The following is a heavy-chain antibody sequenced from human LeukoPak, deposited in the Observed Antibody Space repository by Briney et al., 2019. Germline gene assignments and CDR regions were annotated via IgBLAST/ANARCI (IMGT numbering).Heavy chain of an antibody. V-gene: IGHV4-39*07. CDR1: GGSFTDYY. D-gene: IGHD1-26*01. Sequence: PSETLSLTCTVSGGSFTDYYWGWIRQTPGKGLEWIGGIYYRGNTFYNPSLRNRVSISIDTSKGRFSLYLNSVTAADTAVYFWTRDREHGTQDSWGQGALVTVS. CDR2: IYYRGNT. J-gene: IGHJ4*02. CDR3: TRDREHGTQDS.